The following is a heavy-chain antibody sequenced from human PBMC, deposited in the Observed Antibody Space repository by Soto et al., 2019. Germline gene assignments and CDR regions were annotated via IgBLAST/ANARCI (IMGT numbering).Heavy chain of an antibody. CDR3: SRGGPSSKWFDS. V-gene: IGHV4-39*01. CDR1: GGFMSSSAYY. CDR2: IHYSGST. Sequence: PSETLSLTCTVSGGFMSSSAYYWGWIRQTPGKGLEWIGSIHYSGSTYYNPSLKSRVATSVDTSKNKLSLKLRSVTAAERAVYYCSRGGPSSKWFDSWGQGTLVTVSS. J-gene: IGHJ5*01. D-gene: IGHD6-6*01.